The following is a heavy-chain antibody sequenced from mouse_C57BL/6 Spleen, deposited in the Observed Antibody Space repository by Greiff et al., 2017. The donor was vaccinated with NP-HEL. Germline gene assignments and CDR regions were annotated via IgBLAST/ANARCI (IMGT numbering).Heavy chain of an antibody. V-gene: IGHV1-69*01. CDR3: ARRITTVVARWYFDV. CDR2: IDPSDSYT. J-gene: IGHJ1*03. D-gene: IGHD1-1*01. Sequence: QVQLKQPGAELVMPGASVKLSCKASGYTFTSYWMHWVKQRPGQGLEWIGEIDPSDSYTNYNQKFKGKSTLTVDKSSSTAYMQLSSLTSEDSAVYYCARRITTVVARWYFDVWGTGTTVTVSS. CDR1: GYTFTSYW.